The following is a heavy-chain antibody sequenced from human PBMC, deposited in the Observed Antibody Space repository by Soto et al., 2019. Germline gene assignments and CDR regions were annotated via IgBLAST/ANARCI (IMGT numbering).Heavy chain of an antibody. J-gene: IGHJ6*03. Sequence: EVQLLESGGGFIQPGGSLRLSCAASGFPLSSHAMSWVRQAPGKGLEWVSTFSGSGGSTYYEDSVKGRFTISRDNSKNTLYMKMNSLRAGDTAVYSCAKGPYCSSTSCYAPYYSYMDFWGKGTTVTVSS. D-gene: IGHD2-2*01. CDR1: GFPLSSHA. CDR2: FSGSGGST. CDR3: AKGPYCSSTSCYAPYYSYMDF. V-gene: IGHV3-23*01.